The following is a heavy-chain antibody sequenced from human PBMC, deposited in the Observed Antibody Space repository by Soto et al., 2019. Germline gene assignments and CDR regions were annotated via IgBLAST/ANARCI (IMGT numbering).Heavy chain of an antibody. D-gene: IGHD2-8*01. CDR3: ARDGRNGGYFDY. V-gene: IGHV1-8*01. Sequence: ASVKVSCKASGYTFTSYDINWVRQATGQGLEWMGWMNPNSGNTGYAQKLQGRVTMTTDTSTSTAYMELRSLRSDDTAVYYCARDGRNGGYFDYWGQGTLVTVSS. J-gene: IGHJ4*02. CDR2: MNPNSGNT. CDR1: GYTFTSYD.